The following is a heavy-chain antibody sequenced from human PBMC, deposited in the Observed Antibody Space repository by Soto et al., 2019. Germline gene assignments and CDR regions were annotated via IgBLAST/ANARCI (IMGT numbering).Heavy chain of an antibody. V-gene: IGHV3-23*01. J-gene: IGHJ4*02. CDR3: AKDRVYLREFDY. CDR2: ISGSGGST. D-gene: IGHD3-10*01. CDR1: GFTFSSYA. Sequence: GESLKISCAASGFTFSSYAMSWVRQAPGKGLEWVSAISGSGGSTYYADSVKGRFTISRDNSKNTLYLQMKSLRVEDTAVYYCAKDRVYLREFDYWGQGTLVTVSS.